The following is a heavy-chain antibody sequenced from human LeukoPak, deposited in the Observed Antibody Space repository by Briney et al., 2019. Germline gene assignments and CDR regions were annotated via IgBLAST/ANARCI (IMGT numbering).Heavy chain of an antibody. Sequence: GESLKISCRGTGYNIATYWIAWVRQMPGRGLEWMGIINPADSDTRYSPSFQGQVTISADKSISTAYLQWSSLKASDTAMYYCARGPFKGIAVAGIHWGQGTLVTVSS. CDR1: GYNIATYW. D-gene: IGHD6-19*01. CDR3: ARGPFKGIAVAGIH. V-gene: IGHV5-51*01. CDR2: INPADSDT. J-gene: IGHJ4*02.